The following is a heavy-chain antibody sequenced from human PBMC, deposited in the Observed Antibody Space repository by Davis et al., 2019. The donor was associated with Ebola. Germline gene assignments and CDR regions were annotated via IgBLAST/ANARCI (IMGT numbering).Heavy chain of an antibody. CDR3: ARHDEGVAAAGYYYGMDV. V-gene: IGHV5-51*01. CDR2: IYPGDSDT. Sequence: GESLKISCTGSGYSFTNYWIGWVRQMPGKGLEWMGIIYPGDSDTRYSPSFQGQVTISADKSISTAYLQWSSLKASDTAMYYCARHDEGVAAAGYYYGMDVWGQGTTVTVSS. J-gene: IGHJ6*02. CDR1: GYSFTNYW. D-gene: IGHD6-13*01.